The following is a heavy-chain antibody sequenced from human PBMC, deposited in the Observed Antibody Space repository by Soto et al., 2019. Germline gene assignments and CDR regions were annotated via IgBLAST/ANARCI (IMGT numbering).Heavy chain of an antibody. V-gene: IGHV4-34*01. Sequence: PSETLSLTCAVYGGSFSGYYWSWIRQPPGKGLEWIGEINHSGSTNYNPSLKSRVTISVDTSKNQFSLKLSSVTAADTAVYYCARGQGLRGAARSGTLAYWGQGTLVTVSS. CDR1: GGSFSGYY. J-gene: IGHJ4*02. CDR3: ARGQGLRGAARSGTLAY. D-gene: IGHD6-25*01. CDR2: INHSGST.